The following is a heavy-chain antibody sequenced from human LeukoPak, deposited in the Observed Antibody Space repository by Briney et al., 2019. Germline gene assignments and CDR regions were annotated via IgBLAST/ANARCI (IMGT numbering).Heavy chain of an antibody. Sequence: GASVTVSCKASGYTFTSYGISWVRQAPGQGLEWMGWISAYNGNTNYAQKLQGRVTMTTDTSTSTAYMELRSLRSDDTAVYYCARGYGSGSVNNWFDPWGQGTLVTVSS. V-gene: IGHV1-18*01. D-gene: IGHD3-10*01. J-gene: IGHJ5*02. CDR2: ISAYNGNT. CDR3: ARGYGSGSVNNWFDP. CDR1: GYTFTSYG.